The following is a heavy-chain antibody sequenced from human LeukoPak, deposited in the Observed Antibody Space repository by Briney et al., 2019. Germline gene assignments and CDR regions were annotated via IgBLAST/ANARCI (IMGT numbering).Heavy chain of an antibody. J-gene: IGHJ4*02. D-gene: IGHD3-10*01. CDR1: GFTFSSYS. Sequence: GGSLRLSCAASGFTFSSYSMNWVRQAPGKGLEWVSSISSSSSYIYYADSVKGRFTISRDDAKNSLYLQMNSLRAEDTAVYYWGKERGFYLGWGISGFDYGAREPLVTVS. CDR2: ISSSSSYI. V-gene: IGHV3-21*01. CDR3: GKERGFYLGWGISGFDY.